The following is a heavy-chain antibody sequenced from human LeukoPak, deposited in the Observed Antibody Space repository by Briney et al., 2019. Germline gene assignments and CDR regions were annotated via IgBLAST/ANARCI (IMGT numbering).Heavy chain of an antibody. CDR3: ARHDSSGYYADY. D-gene: IGHD3-22*01. V-gene: IGHV5-51*01. J-gene: IGHJ4*02. CDR1: GYSFTSYW. CDR2: IYPGDSDT. Sequence: GGSLRLSCKGSGYSFTSYWIGWVRQMPGKGLEWMGIIYPGDSDTRYSPSFQGQVSISADKSISTAYLQWSSLKASDTAMYYCARHDSSGYYADYWGQGTLVTVSS.